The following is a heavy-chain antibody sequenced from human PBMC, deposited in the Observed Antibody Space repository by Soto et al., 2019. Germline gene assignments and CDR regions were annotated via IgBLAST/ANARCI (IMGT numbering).Heavy chain of an antibody. Sequence: QVQLVESGGGVVQPGRSLRLSCAASGFTFSSYGMHWVRQAPGKGLEWVAVIWYDGSNKYYADSVKGRFTISRDNSKNTLYPQMNSLRAEDTAVYYCAREEGGYSSYWGQGTLVTVSS. D-gene: IGHD5-18*01. CDR3: AREEGGYSSY. CDR1: GFTFSSYG. J-gene: IGHJ4*02. CDR2: IWYDGSNK. V-gene: IGHV3-33*01.